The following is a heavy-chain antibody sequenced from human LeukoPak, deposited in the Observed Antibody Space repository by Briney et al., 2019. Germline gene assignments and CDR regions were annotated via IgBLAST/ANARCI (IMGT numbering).Heavy chain of an antibody. J-gene: IGHJ6*03. Sequence: SETLSLTCTVSGYSISSGYYWGWIRQPPGKGLEWIGSIYHSGSTSYNPSLKSRVTISVDTSKNQFSLKLSSVTAADTAVYYCARLGRSSGWPYYYYMDVWGKGTTVTISS. CDR1: GYSISSGYY. D-gene: IGHD6-19*01. V-gene: IGHV4-38-2*02. CDR2: IYHSGST. CDR3: ARLGRSSGWPYYYYMDV.